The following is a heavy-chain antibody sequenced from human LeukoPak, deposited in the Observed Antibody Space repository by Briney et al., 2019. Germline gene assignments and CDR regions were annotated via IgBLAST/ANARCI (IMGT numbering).Heavy chain of an antibody. J-gene: IGHJ6*04. CDR3: ARQTPNQYGMDV. V-gene: IGHV5-51*01. D-gene: IGHD2-15*01. CDR1: ECSITSYW. CDR2: INPGDCNI. Sequence: AESLMISCKGSECSITSYWISWLRQKPGGDGLEMGTINPGDCNIRYRASFQGQITISADKSISTAYLQWSSLKASDTAMYYCARQTPNQYGMDVWGTGTTVTVSS.